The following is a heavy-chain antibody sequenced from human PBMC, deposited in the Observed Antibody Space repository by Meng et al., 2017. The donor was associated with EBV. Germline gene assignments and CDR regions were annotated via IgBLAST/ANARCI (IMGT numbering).Heavy chain of an antibody. CDR1: GCTFSSHA. J-gene: IGHJ4*02. CDR3: ASESGRGFTPDY. D-gene: IGHD3-10*01. Sequence: LVCFEAEVENPGSAVEVSRTPSGCTFSSHAARRVRQAPGQGLEWMRGLIPMSDAPYYAQKFQDRVTITADESTSTHYMDLSGLRSEDTAVYYCASESGRGFTPDYWGQGTLVTVSS. V-gene: IGHV1-69*01. CDR2: LIPMSDAP.